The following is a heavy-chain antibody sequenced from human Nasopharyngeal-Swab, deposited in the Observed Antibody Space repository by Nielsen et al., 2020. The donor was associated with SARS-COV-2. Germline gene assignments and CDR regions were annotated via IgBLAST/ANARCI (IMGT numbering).Heavy chain of an antibody. Sequence: GESLKISCAASGFTFNKYNFNWVRQAPGKGLEWVSSISSSSSYIYYADSVKGRFTISRDNAKNSLYLQMNSLRAEDTAVYYCARDGLDYDFWSAYFMDVWGQGTTATVSS. J-gene: IGHJ6*02. CDR1: GFTFNKYN. CDR2: ISSSSSYI. CDR3: ARDGLDYDFWSAYFMDV. D-gene: IGHD3-3*01. V-gene: IGHV3-21*01.